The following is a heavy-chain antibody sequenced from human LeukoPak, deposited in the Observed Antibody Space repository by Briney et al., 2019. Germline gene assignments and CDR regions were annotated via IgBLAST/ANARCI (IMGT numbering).Heavy chain of an antibody. D-gene: IGHD2-15*01. CDR1: GFMFIAYE. CDR3: AKDGTLGGSSEKWALSDY. CDR2: IGGSDINT. J-gene: IGHJ4*02. Sequence: PGGSLRLSCAASGFMFIAYEMNWVRQAPGKGLEWVSAIGGSDINTYYADPVQGRFTISRDSSKNTLYLQMNSLRAEDTAVYYCAKDGTLGGSSEKWALSDYWGQGTLVTVSS. V-gene: IGHV3-23*01.